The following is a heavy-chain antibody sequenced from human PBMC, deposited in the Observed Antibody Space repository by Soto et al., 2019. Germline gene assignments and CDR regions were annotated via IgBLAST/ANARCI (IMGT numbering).Heavy chain of an antibody. Sequence: SETLSLTCTVSGGSVSDYYWSWIRQAPGKGLEWIGYTYYTGRTDFNPSLKSRLSMSVDTSKNQFSLELTSVTAADTAVYYCARNQAGIFFGLPTHPYSMVFRGTGLTVT. CDR3: ARNQAGIFFGLPTHPYSMVF. CDR2: TYYTGRT. J-gene: IGHJ6*03. V-gene: IGHV4-59*02. D-gene: IGHD3-3*01. CDR1: GGSVSDYY.